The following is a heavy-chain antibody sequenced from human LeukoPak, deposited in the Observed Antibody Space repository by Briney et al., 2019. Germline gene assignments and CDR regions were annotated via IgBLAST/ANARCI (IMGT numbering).Heavy chain of an antibody. CDR3: ARQRVDGVVTAIDY. CDR2: IWPGDSDT. D-gene: IGHD2-21*02. CDR1: GYSFTTYW. J-gene: IGHJ4*02. V-gene: IGHV5-51*01. Sequence: GESLQISCKGSGYSFTTYWIGWVRQMPGKGLEWMGIIWPGDSDTRYSPSFQGQVTISADKSISTAYLQWSSLKASDTAMYYCARQRVDGVVTAIDYWGQGTLVTVSS.